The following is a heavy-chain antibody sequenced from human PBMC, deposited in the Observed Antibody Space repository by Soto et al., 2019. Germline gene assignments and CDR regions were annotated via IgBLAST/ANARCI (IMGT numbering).Heavy chain of an antibody. D-gene: IGHD1-7*01. CDR1: GFTFISYA. CDR3: ARARGANSYFSDY. J-gene: IGHJ4*02. Sequence: QVQLVESGGGVVQPGRSLRLSCAASGFTFISYAMHWVRQAPGKGLEWVAVISYDGSNQYYADSVKGRFTISRDNSKNTLYLHMTSLRVEDTAVYYCARARGANSYFSDYWGQGTLVTDPS. V-gene: IGHV3-30-3*01. CDR2: ISYDGSNQ.